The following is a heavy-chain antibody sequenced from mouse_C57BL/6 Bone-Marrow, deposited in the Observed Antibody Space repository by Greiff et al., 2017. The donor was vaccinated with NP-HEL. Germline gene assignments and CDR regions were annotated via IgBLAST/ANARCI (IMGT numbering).Heavy chain of an antibody. J-gene: IGHJ4*01. Sequence: VKLQQSGPGLVQPSQSLSITCTVSGFSLTSYGVHWVRQSPGKGLEWLGVIWSGGSTDYNAAFISRLGISKDNSKSQVFFKMNSQQADDTAIYYCARTRGGLNYYAMDYWGQGTSVTVSS. CDR2: IWSGGST. V-gene: IGHV2-2*01. D-gene: IGHD3-1*01. CDR1: GFSLTSYG. CDR3: ARTRGGLNYYAMDY.